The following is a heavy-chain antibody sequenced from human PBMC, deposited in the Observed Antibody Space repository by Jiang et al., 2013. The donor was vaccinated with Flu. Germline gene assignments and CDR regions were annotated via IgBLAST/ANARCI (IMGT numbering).Heavy chain of an antibody. J-gene: IGHJ5*02. CDR1: GGSISSGGYS. CDR2: IYHSVST. CDR3: ARERGLLDP. Sequence: GLVKPSQTLSLTCAVSGGSISSGGYSWSWIRQPPGKGLEWIGYIYHSVSTYYNPSLKSRVTISVDRSKNQFSLKLSSVTAADTAVYYCARERGLLDPWGQGTLVTVSS. V-gene: IGHV4-30-2*01.